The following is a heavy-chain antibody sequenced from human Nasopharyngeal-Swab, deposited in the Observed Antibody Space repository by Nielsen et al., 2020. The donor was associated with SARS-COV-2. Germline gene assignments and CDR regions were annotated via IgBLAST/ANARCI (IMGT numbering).Heavy chain of an antibody. V-gene: IGHV1-18*04. CDR2: ISAYNGNT. Sequence: ASVKVSCRASGYTNNTCGITWLRQAAGQGLEWRGWISAYNGNTDYAQKFQDRFTMTTDTSTSKASMELKSLRSDDTAVYYCARLVRGPTINYFDFWGQGTLGTVSS. J-gene: IGHJ4*02. CDR3: ARLVRGPTINYFDF. D-gene: IGHD3-10*01. CDR1: GYTNNTCG.